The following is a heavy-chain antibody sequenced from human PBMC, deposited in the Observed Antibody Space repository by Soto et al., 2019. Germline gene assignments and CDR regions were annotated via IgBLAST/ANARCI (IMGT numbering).Heavy chain of an antibody. CDR3: ARDGGHYEIDY. V-gene: IGHV3-33*01. CDR1: GFTFSPYG. Sequence: QVQLVESGGGVVQPGRSLRLSCTTSGFTFSPYGMHWVRQAPGKGLEWMATIWNDAVTKRYADSVKGRFTVSRDNSKNTLYLQMNSLRAEDTAVYYCARDGGHYEIDYWGQGTLVTVSS. J-gene: IGHJ4*02. CDR2: IWNDAVTK. D-gene: IGHD3-22*01.